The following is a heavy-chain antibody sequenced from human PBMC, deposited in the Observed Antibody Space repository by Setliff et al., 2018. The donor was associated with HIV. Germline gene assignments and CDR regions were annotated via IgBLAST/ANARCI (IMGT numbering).Heavy chain of an antibody. D-gene: IGHD2-21*02. CDR3: ARDLLDGTTVGVVVVTAPSWFDP. CDR2: LYFSMRT. J-gene: IGHJ5*02. V-gene: IGHV4-39*07. Sequence: LSLTCTVSDGSISSSSYYWGWISHPPGKGLEWIGSLYFSMRTHYNTSLKSRVTISVDTSKNQFSLEPTSVTAADTAVYYCARDLLDGTTVGVVVVTAPSWFDPWGQGTLVTVSS. CDR1: DGSISSSSYY.